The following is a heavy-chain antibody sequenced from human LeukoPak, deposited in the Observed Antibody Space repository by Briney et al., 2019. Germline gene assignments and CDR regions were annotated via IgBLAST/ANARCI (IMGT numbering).Heavy chain of an antibody. D-gene: IGHD2-15*01. CDR2: ISSSSTYI. CDR1: GFTFSSYG. V-gene: IGHV3-21*01. Sequence: GGSPRLSCAASGFTFSSYGMSWVRQAPGKGLEWVSAISSSSTYIYYADSVKGRFTISRDNAKNSLYLQMNSLRAEDTAVYYCARVGCSGGRCPGYGMDVWGQGTTVTVSS. J-gene: IGHJ6*02. CDR3: ARVGCSGGRCPGYGMDV.